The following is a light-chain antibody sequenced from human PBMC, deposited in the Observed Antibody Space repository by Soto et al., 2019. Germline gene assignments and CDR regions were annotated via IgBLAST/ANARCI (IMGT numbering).Light chain of an antibody. CDR2: SPS. V-gene: IGLV1-44*01. CDR3: AAWDVSLNVVV. CDR1: ASNIGSNP. Sequence: QSAVTQPPSASGTPGQRVTISCSGSASNIGSNPVNWYQHLPGTAPKLLIYSPSHRPSGVPDRFSGSKSGTSASLAISGLQSGDEADYYCAAWDVSLNVVVFGGGTKLTVL. J-gene: IGLJ2*01.